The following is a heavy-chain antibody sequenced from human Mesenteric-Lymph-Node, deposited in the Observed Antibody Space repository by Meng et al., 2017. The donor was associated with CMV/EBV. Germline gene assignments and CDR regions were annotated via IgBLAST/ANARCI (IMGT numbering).Heavy chain of an antibody. CDR3: ARRGNYDSDYSEY. CDR1: GDSISNSTYY. J-gene: IGHJ4*02. D-gene: IGHD3-22*01. CDR2: VHHSGNT. V-gene: IGHV4-39*01. Sequence: QLKQQESGQGLVKTSETRSLSCIVTGDSISNSTYYWTWIRQPAGKGMEWIGRVHHSGNTYYNPSLKGRLTISVDTSANLYSLRLTTVTAADTATYNCARRGNYDSDYSEYWGQGTLVTVSS.